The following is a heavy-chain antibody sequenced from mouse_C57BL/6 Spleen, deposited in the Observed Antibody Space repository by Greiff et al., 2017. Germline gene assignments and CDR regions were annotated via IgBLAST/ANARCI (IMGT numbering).Heavy chain of an antibody. CDR1: GYAFSSYW. V-gene: IGHV1-80*01. Sequence: QVQLQQSGAELVKPGASVKISCKASGYAFSSYWMNWVKQRPGKGLEWIGQIYPGDGDTNYNGKFKGKATLTADKSSSTAYMQLSSLTSEDSAVYFCARGGYDYGYYAMDYWGQGTSVTVSS. CDR3: ARGGYDYGYYAMDY. J-gene: IGHJ4*01. CDR2: IYPGDGDT. D-gene: IGHD2-4*01.